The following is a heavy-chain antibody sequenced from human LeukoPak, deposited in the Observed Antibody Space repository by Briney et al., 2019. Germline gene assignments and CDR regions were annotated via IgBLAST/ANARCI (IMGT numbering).Heavy chain of an antibody. CDR1: GFTFTDYY. Sequence: GGSLRLSCAASGFTFTDYYMSWIRQAPGKGLEWVSYITNSGTTIYYADSVKGRFTISRDNAKNSLYLQMNSLRAEDTAVYYCAKDSHPGSGSYYKGNFDYWGQGTLVTVSS. CDR2: ITNSGTTI. V-gene: IGHV3-11*01. J-gene: IGHJ4*02. D-gene: IGHD3-10*01. CDR3: AKDSHPGSGSYYKGNFDY.